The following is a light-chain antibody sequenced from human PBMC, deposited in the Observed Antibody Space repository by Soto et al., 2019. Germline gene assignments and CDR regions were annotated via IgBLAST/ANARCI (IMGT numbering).Light chain of an antibody. CDR2: AAS. CDR1: QNIDNK. Sequence: EIVLTQSPVTLSVSPGERATLSCRTNQNIDNKLAWYQQKPGQTPRLLIFAASTRATGIPARFSGSGSGTEFTLIISSLQSDDFAVYYCQHYYNWPQYTFGQGTKLEIE. V-gene: IGKV3-15*01. CDR3: QHYYNWPQYT. J-gene: IGKJ2*01.